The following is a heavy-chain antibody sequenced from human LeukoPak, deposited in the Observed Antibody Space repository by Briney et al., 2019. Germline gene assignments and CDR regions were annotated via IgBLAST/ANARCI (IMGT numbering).Heavy chain of an antibody. V-gene: IGHV5-51*01. D-gene: IGHD2-2*01. Sequence: GESLKISCQGSGYNFPIYWIGWVRQMPGKGLEWMGIIYPGDSDTRYSPSFQGQVTISADKSISTAYLQWSSLKASDTAMYYCATYIVVVPATKRFSAFDIWGQGTMVTVSS. CDR3: ATYIVVVPATKRFSAFDI. J-gene: IGHJ3*02. CDR1: GYNFPIYW. CDR2: IYPGDSDT.